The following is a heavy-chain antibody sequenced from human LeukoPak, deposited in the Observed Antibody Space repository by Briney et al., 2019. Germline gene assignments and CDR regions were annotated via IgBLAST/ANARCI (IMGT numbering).Heavy chain of an antibody. CDR1: GFTFSTYA. J-gene: IGHJ4*02. CDR3: AKDVSLLPVSYWDY. V-gene: IGHV3-23*01. CDR2: ISGSGDTT. Sequence: GGSLRLSCAASGFTFSTYAMSWVRQAPGKGLGWVSSISGSGDTTYYAKSVKGRFTISRDNSQNTLYLQMNSLRAEDTAIYYCAKDVSLLPVSYWDYWGQGTLVTVSS. D-gene: IGHD2-15*01.